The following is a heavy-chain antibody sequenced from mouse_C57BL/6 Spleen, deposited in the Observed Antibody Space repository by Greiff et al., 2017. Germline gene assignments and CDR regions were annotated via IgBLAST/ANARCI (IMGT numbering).Heavy chain of an antibody. CDR1: GYAFSSSW. CDR3: AREGATVY. D-gene: IGHD1-1*01. J-gene: IGHJ2*01. Sequence: QVQLQQSGPELVKPGASVKISCKASGYAFSSSWMNWVKQRPGKGLEWIGRIYPGDGDTNYNGKFKGKATLTADKSSSTAYMQLSSLTSEDSAVYFCAREGATVYWGQGTTLTVSS. V-gene: IGHV1-82*01. CDR2: IYPGDGDT.